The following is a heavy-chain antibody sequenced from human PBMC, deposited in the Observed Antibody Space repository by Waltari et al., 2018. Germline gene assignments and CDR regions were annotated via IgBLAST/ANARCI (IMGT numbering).Heavy chain of an antibody. J-gene: IGHJ5*02. V-gene: IGHV3-30*02. CDR1: GFTFSSYG. CDR2: ILSDGSNK. D-gene: IGHD1-26*01. CDR3: AKDRRIVGVPGGGFDP. Sequence: QVQLVESGGGVVQPGGSLRLSCAASGFTFSSYGMHWVHQAPGKGLGWVAFILSDGSNKFYAASVKGRFTISRDNSKNTLYLQVNSLRAEDTAVYYCAKDRRIVGVPGGGFDPWGQGTLVTVSS.